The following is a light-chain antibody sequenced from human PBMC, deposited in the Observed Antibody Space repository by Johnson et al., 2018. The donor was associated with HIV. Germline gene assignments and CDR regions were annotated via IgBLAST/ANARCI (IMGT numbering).Light chain of an antibody. V-gene: IGLV1-51*01. CDR1: SSNIGNTY. CDR3: GKCDSSLSGYV. CDR2: DND. J-gene: IGLJ1*01. Sequence: QSVLTQPPSVSAAPGQKVTIPCSGSSSNIGNTYVSWYQQLPGTAPKLLIYDNDKRPSGIPDRFSASKSGSSATLGITGLQPGDEADDYCGKCDSSLSGYVFGTGTKVTVL.